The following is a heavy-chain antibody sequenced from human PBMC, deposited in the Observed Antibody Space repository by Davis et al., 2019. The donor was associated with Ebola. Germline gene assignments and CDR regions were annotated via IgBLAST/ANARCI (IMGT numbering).Heavy chain of an antibody. CDR3: ARALGSTFSGFDY. V-gene: IGHV3-72*01. D-gene: IGHD2-8*02. CDR1: GFTFSDHY. CDR2: IRNRVYGSTT. J-gene: IGHJ4*02. Sequence: PGGSLRLSCAAPGFTFSDHYMDWVRQAPGEGLEWVGRIRNRVYGSTTEYAASVKGRFIISRDDSKNSLYLQMNSLKTEDTAVYYCARALGSTFSGFDYWGQGTLVTVSS.